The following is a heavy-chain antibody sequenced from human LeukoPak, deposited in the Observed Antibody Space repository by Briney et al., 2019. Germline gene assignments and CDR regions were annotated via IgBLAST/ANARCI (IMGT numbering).Heavy chain of an antibody. J-gene: IGHJ3*02. CDR2: ISRSGSYI. Sequence: GGSLRLSCVASGFIFETYNMHWVRQAPGKGLEWVSSISRSGSYIYYADSLKGRFTISRDNAKNSLYLQMNSLRAEDTAVYYCARDSGNYLDAFDIWGQGTMVTVSS. D-gene: IGHD1-7*01. V-gene: IGHV3-21*01. CDR3: ARDSGNYLDAFDI. CDR1: GFIFETYN.